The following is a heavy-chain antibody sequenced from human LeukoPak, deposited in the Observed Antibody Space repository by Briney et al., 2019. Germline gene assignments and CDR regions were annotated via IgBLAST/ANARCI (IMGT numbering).Heavy chain of an antibody. Sequence: PSETLSLTCTVSGGSISSSSYYWGWIRQPPGKGLEWIGSIYYSGSTYYNPSLKSRVTISVDTSKNQFSLKLSSVTAADTAVYYCARGRSSRDFDYWGQGTLVTVSS. CDR3: ARGRSSRDFDY. V-gene: IGHV4-39*07. J-gene: IGHJ4*02. CDR1: GGSISSSSYY. D-gene: IGHD6-13*01. CDR2: IYYSGST.